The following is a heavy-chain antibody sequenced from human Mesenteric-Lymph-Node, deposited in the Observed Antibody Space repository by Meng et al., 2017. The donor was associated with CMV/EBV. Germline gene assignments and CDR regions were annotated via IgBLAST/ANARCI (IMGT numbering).Heavy chain of an antibody. J-gene: IGHJ4*02. CDR1: GGSVSSGSYY. D-gene: IGHD1-1*01. CDR3: ARATERPNDFDY. Sequence: CTVSGGSVSSGSYYWSWIRQPPGKGLEWIGYIYYSGSTNYNPSLKSRVTISVDTSKNQFSLKLSSVTAADTAVYYCARATERPNDFDYWGQGTLVTVSS. V-gene: IGHV4-61*01. CDR2: IYYSGST.